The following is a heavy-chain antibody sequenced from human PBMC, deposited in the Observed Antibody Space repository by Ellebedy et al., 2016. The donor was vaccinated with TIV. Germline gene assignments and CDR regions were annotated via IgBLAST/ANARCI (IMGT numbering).Heavy chain of an antibody. Sequence: GESLKISCATSGFTFSNSGMNWVRQVPGKGLEWLSYITGGSTAIYYADSVKGRFTISRDNAKNSLYLQMNSLRAEDTAVYYCTSDRWHPYADCWGQGTLVTVSS. D-gene: IGHD5-24*01. CDR2: ITGGSTAI. CDR3: TSDRWHPYADC. CDR1: GFTFSNSG. V-gene: IGHV3-48*04. J-gene: IGHJ4*02.